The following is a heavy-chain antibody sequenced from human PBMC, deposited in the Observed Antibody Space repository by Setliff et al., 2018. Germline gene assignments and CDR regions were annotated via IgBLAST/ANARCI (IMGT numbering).Heavy chain of an antibody. Sequence: PSETLSLTCTVSGDSISSGTYYWGWIRQPPGKGLEWIGSRYYSGHTYYNPSLKSRVAMSVDKAKNQFSPNLRSVSAADTAIYYCAKHGEESKVTTYLASWGQGTLVTVSS. CDR1: GDSISSGTYY. V-gene: IGHV4-39*01. CDR3: AKHGEESKVTTYLAS. J-gene: IGHJ5*02. D-gene: IGHD4-17*01. CDR2: RYYSGHT.